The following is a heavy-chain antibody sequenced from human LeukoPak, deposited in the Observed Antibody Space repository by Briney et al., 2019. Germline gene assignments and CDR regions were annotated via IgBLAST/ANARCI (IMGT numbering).Heavy chain of an antibody. CDR1: GGSISSYY. J-gene: IGHJ4*02. CDR2: IYYSGST. CDR3: ARESSGWYQYYFDY. D-gene: IGHD6-19*01. Sequence: SETLSLTCTVSGGSISSYYWSWIRQPPGKGLEWIGYIYYSGSTNYNPSLKSRVTISVDTSKNQFSLKLSSVTAADTAVYYCARESSGWYQYYFDYWGQGTLVTVSS. V-gene: IGHV4-59*01.